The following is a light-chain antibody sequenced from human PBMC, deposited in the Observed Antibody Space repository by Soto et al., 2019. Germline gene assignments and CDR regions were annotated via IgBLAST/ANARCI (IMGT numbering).Light chain of an antibody. CDR2: RVS. CDR3: MQGSNWPPIT. V-gene: IGKV2-30*01. Sequence: DVVLTQSPLALPVTLGQPASISCRSSQSLVYSDGNTYLNWFHQRPGQSPRRLIYRVSNRDSGVPDRFSGSGSGTDFTLTISRVEAEDVGIYYCMQGSNWPPITFGPGTKVDIK. J-gene: IGKJ3*01. CDR1: QSLVYSDGNTY.